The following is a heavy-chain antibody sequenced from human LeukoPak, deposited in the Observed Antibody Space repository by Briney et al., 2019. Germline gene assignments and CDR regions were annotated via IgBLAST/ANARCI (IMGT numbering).Heavy chain of an antibody. CDR2: ISNTGSYT. CDR3: ARSRGAGPGAYFGY. D-gene: IGHD6-19*01. J-gene: IGHJ4*02. V-gene: IGHV3-11*03. Sequence: PGGSLRLSCAVSGFSFADEYMSWIRQAPGQGLEWVSYISNTGSYTNYADSVEGRFTISRDNTENSLYLQMNSLRAEDTAVYYCARSRGAGPGAYFGYWGQGTLVAVTS. CDR1: GFSFADEY.